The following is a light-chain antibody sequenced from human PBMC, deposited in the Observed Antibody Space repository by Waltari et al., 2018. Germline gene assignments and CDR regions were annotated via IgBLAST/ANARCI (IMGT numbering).Light chain of an antibody. CDR2: DAS. V-gene: IGKV3-11*01. Sequence: EIVLTPSPATLSLSPGDGTTLPCRASQSVSSQLVWYQQKRGQAPRLLIYDASNRATGIPARFSGSGSGTDFTLTISSLEPEDFAVYYCQQCNNSPPTFGQGTKVEIK. CDR3: QQCNNSPPT. J-gene: IGKJ1*01. CDR1: QSVSSQ.